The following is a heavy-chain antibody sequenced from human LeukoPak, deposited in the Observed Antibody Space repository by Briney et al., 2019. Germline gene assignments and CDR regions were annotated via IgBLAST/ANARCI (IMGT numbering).Heavy chain of an antibody. J-gene: IGHJ4*02. V-gene: IGHV3-23*05. CDR2: IYNSGSKT. CDR3: SKDVVPDSGWDLDY. CDR1: GFSFSTYS. D-gene: IGHD6-19*01. Sequence: GGSLRLSCTASGFSFSTYSMTWVRQGPGKGPEWVSSIYNSGSKTFYADSVEGRFTISRDNSKNTLYLQMNSLTAEDTAIYYCSKDVVPDSGWDLDYWGQGTLVTVSS.